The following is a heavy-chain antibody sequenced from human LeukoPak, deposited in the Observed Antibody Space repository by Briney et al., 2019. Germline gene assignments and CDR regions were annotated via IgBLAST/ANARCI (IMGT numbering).Heavy chain of an antibody. V-gene: IGHV1-24*01. CDR3: ARPANQGYGYSSSFDY. D-gene: IGHD6-6*01. J-gene: IGHJ4*02. CDR2: FDPEDGET. CDR1: GYTLTELS. Sequence: ASVKVSCKVSGYTLTELSMHWVRQAPGKGLEWMGGFDPEDGETIYAQKFQGRVTMTRDTSTSTVYMELSSLRSEDTAVYYCARPANQGYGYSSSFDYWGQGTLVTVSS.